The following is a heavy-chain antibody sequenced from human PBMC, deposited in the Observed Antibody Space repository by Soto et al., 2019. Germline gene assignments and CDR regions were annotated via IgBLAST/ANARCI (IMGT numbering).Heavy chain of an antibody. CDR2: IYPSDSRT. Sequence: GESLKISCESSGYTFANYWIGWVRQVPGKGLEWVARIYPSDSRTIYSPSFQGQVTISADKSINTAYLQWSSLRTSDTAMYYCARRIAAAGGYYYYAFDVWGPGTAVTVSS. V-gene: IGHV5-51*01. D-gene: IGHD6-13*01. J-gene: IGHJ6*02. CDR1: GYTFANYW. CDR3: ARRIAAAGGYYYYAFDV.